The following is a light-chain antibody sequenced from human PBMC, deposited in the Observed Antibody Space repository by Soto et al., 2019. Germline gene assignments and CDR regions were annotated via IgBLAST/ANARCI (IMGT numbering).Light chain of an antibody. CDR2: EVS. CDR3: SSYTSSRTLG. Sequence: QSALTQPASVSGSPGQSITISCTGPSSDVGGYNYVSWYQQHPGKAPKLMIYEVSNRPSGVSNRFSGSKSGNTASLTISGLQAEDEADYYCSSYTSSRTLGFGGGTKVTVL. V-gene: IGLV2-14*01. CDR1: SSDVGGYNY. J-gene: IGLJ2*01.